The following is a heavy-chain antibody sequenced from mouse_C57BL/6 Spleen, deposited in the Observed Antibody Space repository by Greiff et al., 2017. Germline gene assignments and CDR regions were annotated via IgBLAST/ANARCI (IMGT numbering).Heavy chain of an antibody. Sequence: DVKLVESGAELVRPGASVKLSCTASGFNIKDDYMHWVKQRPEQGLEWIGWIDPENGDTEYASKFQGKATITADTSSNTAYLQLSSLTSEDTAVYYCITGDYGSSYVFAYWGQGTLVTVSA. CDR2: IDPENGDT. V-gene: IGHV14-4*01. J-gene: IGHJ3*01. CDR3: ITGDYGSSYVFAY. CDR1: GFNIKDDY. D-gene: IGHD1-1*01.